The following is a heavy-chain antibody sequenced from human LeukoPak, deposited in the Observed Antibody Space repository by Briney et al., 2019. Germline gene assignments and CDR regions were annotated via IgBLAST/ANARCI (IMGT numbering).Heavy chain of an antibody. Sequence: GGSLRLSCAASEFSVGSNYMTWVRQAPGKGLEWVSLIYSGGSTYYADSVKGRFTISRDNSENTLYLQMNSLRAEDTAVYYCVRDILTGYSNYWGQGTLVTVSS. CDR2: IYSGGST. D-gene: IGHD3-9*01. V-gene: IGHV3-66*01. CDR3: VRDILTGYSNY. J-gene: IGHJ4*02. CDR1: EFSVGSNY.